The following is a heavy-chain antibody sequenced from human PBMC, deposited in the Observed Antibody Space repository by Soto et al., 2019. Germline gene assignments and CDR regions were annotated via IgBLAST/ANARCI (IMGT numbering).Heavy chain of an antibody. CDR2: IYTSGST. CDR1: GGSISSYY. D-gene: IGHD3-22*01. J-gene: IGHJ3*02. V-gene: IGHV4-4*07. CDR3: ARGARRITMIVVVPEAFDI. Sequence: LETLSLTCTVSGGSISSYYWSWIRQPAGKGLEWIGRIYTSGSTDYNPSLKSRVTMSVATSKNQFSLKLSSVTAADTAVYYCARGARRITMIVVVPEAFDIWGQGTMVTVSS.